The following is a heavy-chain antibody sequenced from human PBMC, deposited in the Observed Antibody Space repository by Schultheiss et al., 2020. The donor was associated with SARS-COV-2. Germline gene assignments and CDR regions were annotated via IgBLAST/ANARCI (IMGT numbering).Heavy chain of an antibody. J-gene: IGHJ3*02. CDR3: TKDLGTTVETLDVFDI. D-gene: IGHD4-23*01. CDR1: GFTFSSYW. CDR2: ISYDGSNK. V-gene: IGHV3-30*18. Sequence: GGSLRLSCAASGFTFSSYWMHWVRQVPGKGLVWVAVISYDGSNKYYADSVKGRFTISRDNSDNTLYLQMNGLRPEDTALYYCTKDLGTTVETLDVFDIWGQGTMVTVSS.